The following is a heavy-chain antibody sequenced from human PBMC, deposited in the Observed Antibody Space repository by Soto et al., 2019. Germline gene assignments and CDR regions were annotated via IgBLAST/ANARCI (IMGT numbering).Heavy chain of an antibody. CDR1: GASIRSYY. CDR2: IHHSGST. CDR3: KRGDSSSWRPHFDY. Sequence: SETLSLTCTLSGASIRSYYWSWIRQPPGKGLEWIGFIHHSGSTNYNPSLKSRLTMSVDTSKNQFSLKLSSVTAADTAVYYCKRGDSSSWRPHFDYWGQGTLVTVSS. J-gene: IGHJ4*02. V-gene: IGHV4-59*01. D-gene: IGHD6-13*01.